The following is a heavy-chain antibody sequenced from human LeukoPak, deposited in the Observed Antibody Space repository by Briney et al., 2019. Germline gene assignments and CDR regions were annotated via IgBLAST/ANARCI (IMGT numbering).Heavy chain of an antibody. Sequence: SETLSLTCTVSGGSISSYYWSWIRQPPGKGLEWIGYIYYSGSTNYNPSLKSRVTISVDTSKNQFSLKLSSVTAADTAVYYCASGSSSSPLGYYYMDVWGKGTTVTVSS. CDR2: IYYSGST. D-gene: IGHD6-6*01. V-gene: IGHV4-59*01. J-gene: IGHJ6*03. CDR3: ASGSSSSPLGYYYMDV. CDR1: GGSISSYY.